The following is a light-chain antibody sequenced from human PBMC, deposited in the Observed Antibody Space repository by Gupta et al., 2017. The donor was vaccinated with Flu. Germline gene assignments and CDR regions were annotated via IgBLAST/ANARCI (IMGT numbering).Light chain of an antibody. J-gene: IGLJ2*01. V-gene: IGLV3-19*01. CDR2: GKN. CDR3: SHRDSNDNHER. CDR1: SLRSYY. Sequence: SSELTQDPAVSVALGQTVRITCQGDSLRSYYANWYQQKPGQAPVLVIYGKNNRPSGIPDRFAGSSSGKTAYLTITGAQAEDEADDDGSHRDSNDNHERFGGGTKLTV.